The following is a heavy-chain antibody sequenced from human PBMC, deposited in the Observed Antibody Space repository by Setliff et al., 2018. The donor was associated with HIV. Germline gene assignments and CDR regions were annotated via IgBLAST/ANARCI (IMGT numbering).Heavy chain of an antibody. J-gene: IGHJ3*02. V-gene: IGHV4-39*07. D-gene: IGHD2-21*02. CDR1: GGSISSGSYY. Sequence: PSETLSLTCTVSGGSISSGSYYWSWIRQPAGKGLEWIGSIYYSGSTYYNPSLKSRVTISVDTSKNQFSLKLSSVTAADTAVYYCASPLRLLLDAFDIWGQGTMVTVSS. CDR2: IYYSGST. CDR3: ASPLRLLLDAFDI.